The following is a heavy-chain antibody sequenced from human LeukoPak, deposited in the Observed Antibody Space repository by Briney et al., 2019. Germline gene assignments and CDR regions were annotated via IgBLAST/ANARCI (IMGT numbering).Heavy chain of an antibody. J-gene: IGHJ4*02. Sequence: PGGSLRLSCAASGFTFRSYGMHWVRQAPGKGLKWVAVIWYDGSNENYADSVKGRFTISRDNSKNTLYLQMNSLRPEDTAVYYCARALGHDYWGQGTLVTVSS. CDR3: ARALGHDY. CDR2: IWYDGSNE. CDR1: GFTFRSYG. V-gene: IGHV3-33*01. D-gene: IGHD7-27*01.